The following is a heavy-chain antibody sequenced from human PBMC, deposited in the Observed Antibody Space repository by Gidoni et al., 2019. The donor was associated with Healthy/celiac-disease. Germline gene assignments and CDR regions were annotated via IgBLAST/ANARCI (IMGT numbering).Heavy chain of an antibody. J-gene: IGHJ4*02. Sequence: QVQLVESGGGLVQPGRSLRLSCAASGFTFSSYAMHWVRQVPGKGLGWVTVISSDGSKKYYADSVKGRFTISRDNSKNKLYVQMNSLGAEDTAVYYCAREVGVKTRYYFDYWGQGTLVTVSS. CDR2: ISSDGSKK. V-gene: IGHV3-30-3*01. CDR1: GFTFSSYA. D-gene: IGHD3-16*01. CDR3: AREVGVKTRYYFDY.